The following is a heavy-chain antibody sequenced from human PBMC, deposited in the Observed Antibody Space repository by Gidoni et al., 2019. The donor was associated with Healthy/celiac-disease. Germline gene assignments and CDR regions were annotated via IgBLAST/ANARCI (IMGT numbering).Heavy chain of an antibody. CDR2: IYYSGST. CDR3: ARRDRWADHYYFDY. J-gene: IGHJ4*02. V-gene: IGHV4-39*01. CDR1: GGSISSSSYY. D-gene: IGHD1-26*01. Sequence: QLQLQESGPGLVKPSETLSLTCTVSGGSISSSSYYWGWIRQPPGKGLEWIGRIYYSGSTYYNPSLKSRVTISVDTSKNQFSLKLSSVTAADTAVYYCARRDRWADHYYFDYWGQGTLVTVSS.